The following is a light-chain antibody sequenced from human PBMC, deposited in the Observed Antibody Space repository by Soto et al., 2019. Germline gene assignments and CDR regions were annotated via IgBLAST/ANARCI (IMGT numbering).Light chain of an antibody. CDR3: QQYAGSLPYT. J-gene: IGKJ2*01. V-gene: IGKV3-20*01. CDR1: QSVSNSY. CDR2: GAS. Sequence: EIVLTQSPGTLSLSPGERATLSCRASQSVSNSYLAWYQQKPGQAPRLLSYGASSRATGIPDRFSGSGSGTDFTLTISRLEPEDFAVYYCQQYAGSLPYTFGQGTKLEIK.